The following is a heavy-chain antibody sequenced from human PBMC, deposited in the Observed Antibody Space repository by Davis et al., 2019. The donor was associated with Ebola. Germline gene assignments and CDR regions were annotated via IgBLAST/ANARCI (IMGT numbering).Heavy chain of an antibody. CDR3: ARAQFPTTSDH. Sequence: AASVKVSCKASGYTFTSYYIHWVRQAPGQGLEWMGRVNPNSGDTNYAQKLQGRVTMTTDTSTSTAYMELRSLRSDDTAVYYCARAQFPTTSDHWGQGTLVTVSS. CDR2: VNPNSGDT. J-gene: IGHJ4*02. D-gene: IGHD1-1*01. V-gene: IGHV1-18*04. CDR1: GYTFTSYY.